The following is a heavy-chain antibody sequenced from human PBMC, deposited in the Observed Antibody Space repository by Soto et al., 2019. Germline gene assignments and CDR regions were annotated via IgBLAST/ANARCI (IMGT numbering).Heavy chain of an antibody. CDR3: ARLSAVNAYYFLDGYFDS. Sequence: GESLKISCKGAGYSFSNFWIGWVRQMLGRVLEWMGIIFPSDSQVKYTPSLQGHVTISADTSITTAYLQWDTLEASDSAIYYCARLSAVNAYYFLDGYFDSWGQGIPVTVSA. CDR1: GYSFSNFW. V-gene: IGHV5-51*01. D-gene: IGHD3-16*01. J-gene: IGHJ4*02. CDR2: IFPSDSQV.